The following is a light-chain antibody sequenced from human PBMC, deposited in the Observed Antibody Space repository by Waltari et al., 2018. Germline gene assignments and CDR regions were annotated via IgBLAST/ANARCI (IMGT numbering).Light chain of an antibody. V-gene: IGKV1-5*03. CDR2: KAS. CDR3: QQYNTFKYT. CDR1: QRISYW. J-gene: IGKJ2*01. Sequence: DIQMTQSPSTLSASVGDSVTITCRASQRISYWLAWYQQKPGKAPKLLISKASTLESGVPSGFSGIGFWTGFTLTSSSLEPDDFATYYCQQYNTFKYTFGQGTKLEI.